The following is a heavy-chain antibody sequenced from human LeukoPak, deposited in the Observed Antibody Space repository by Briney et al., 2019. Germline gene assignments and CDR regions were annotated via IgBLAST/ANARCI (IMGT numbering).Heavy chain of an antibody. J-gene: IGHJ3*02. V-gene: IGHV3-53*01. CDR3: ARDPYYDSSGSSLDAFDI. Sequence: GGSLRLSCAASGFTFSSYWMHWVRQAPGKGLEWVSVIYSGGSTYYADSVKGRFTISRDNSKNTLYLQMNSLRAEDTAVYYCARDPYYDSSGSSLDAFDIWGQGTMVTVSS. CDR1: GFTFSSYW. CDR2: IYSGGST. D-gene: IGHD3-22*01.